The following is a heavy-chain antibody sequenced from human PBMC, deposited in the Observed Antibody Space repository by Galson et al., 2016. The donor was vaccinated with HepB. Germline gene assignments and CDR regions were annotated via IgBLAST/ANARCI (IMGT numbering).Heavy chain of an antibody. J-gene: IGHJ4*02. CDR1: GYTFKSFG. CDR2: ISAHNGNT. Sequence: SVKVSCKASGYTFKSFGISWVRQAPGQGLEWLGWISAHNGNTNYAQTLQGRVTMTTDAFTTTAYMELRSLRSDVTAVYYCAREGWYLDYWGQGTLVTVSS. CDR3: AREGWYLDY. D-gene: IGHD2-15*01. V-gene: IGHV1-18*01.